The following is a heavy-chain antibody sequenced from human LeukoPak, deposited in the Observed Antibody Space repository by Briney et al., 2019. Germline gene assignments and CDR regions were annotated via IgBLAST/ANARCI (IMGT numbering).Heavy chain of an antibody. CDR3: AAGSSSWLDAFDI. D-gene: IGHD6-13*01. J-gene: IGHJ3*02. CDR1: GFTFTSSA. V-gene: IGHV1-58*02. Sequence: GTSVKVSCKASGFTFTSSAMQWVRQARGQRLEWIGWIVVGSGNTNCAQKFQERVTITRDMSTSTAYMELSSLRSEDTAVYYCAAGSSSWLDAFDIWGQGTMVTVSS. CDR2: IVVGSGNT.